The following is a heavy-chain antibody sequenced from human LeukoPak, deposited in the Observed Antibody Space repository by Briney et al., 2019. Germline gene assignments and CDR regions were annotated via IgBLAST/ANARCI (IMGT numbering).Heavy chain of an antibody. V-gene: IGHV3-33*01. J-gene: IGHJ3*02. CDR3: ARDPYCSSSSCYRDAFHM. CDR1: GFTFSSYG. CDR2: IWYDGSHK. Sequence: GSPRLSCATSGFTFSSYGMHWVRQAPGKGLDWVAVIWYDGSHKYYADSVKSRFTISRDNSKNTLYLQMNSLRAEDTAVYYCARDPYCSSSSCYRDAFHMWGQGKMVTVSS. D-gene: IGHD2-2*01.